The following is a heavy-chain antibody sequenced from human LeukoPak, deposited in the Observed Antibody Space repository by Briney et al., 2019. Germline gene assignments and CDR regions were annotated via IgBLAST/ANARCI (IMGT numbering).Heavy chain of an antibody. V-gene: IGHV1-24*01. Sequence: ASVKVSCKVSGYTLTELSMHWVRQAPGKGLEWMGGFDPEDGETIYAQKFQGRVTMTEDTSTDTAYMELSSLRSDDTAVYYCATDPGETVPAAKGPRGDYCYGMDVWGQGTTVTVSS. J-gene: IGHJ6*02. CDR1: GYTLTELS. D-gene: IGHD2-2*01. CDR3: ATDPGETVPAAKGPRGDYCYGMDV. CDR2: FDPEDGET.